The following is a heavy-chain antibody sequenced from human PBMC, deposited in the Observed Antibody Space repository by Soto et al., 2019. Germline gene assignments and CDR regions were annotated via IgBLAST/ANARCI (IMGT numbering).Heavy chain of an antibody. Sequence: ASVKVSCKVSGGTFSSYAISWVRQAPGQGLEWMGGIIPIFGTANYAQKFQGRVTITADESTSTAYMELSSLRSEDTAVYYCARDLGGHYSGYDSEFGFDYWGQGTLVTV. D-gene: IGHD5-12*01. V-gene: IGHV1-69*13. CDR3: ARDLGGHYSGYDSEFGFDY. CDR1: GGTFSSYA. CDR2: IIPIFGTA. J-gene: IGHJ4*02.